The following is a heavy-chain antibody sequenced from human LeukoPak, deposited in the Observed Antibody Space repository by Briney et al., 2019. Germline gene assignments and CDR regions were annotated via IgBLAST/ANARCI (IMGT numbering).Heavy chain of an antibody. J-gene: IGHJ4*02. V-gene: IGHV1-24*01. D-gene: IGHD5-24*01. CDR2: FDLEDGET. CDR3: AAGEVGQLFDY. CDR1: GYTLSELS. Sequence: ASVTVSCKVSGYTLSELSIHWVRQAPGKGLEWMGGFDLEDGETIYVQKFQGRVTMTEDTSTDTAYMELSSLRSDDTAVYFCAAGEVGQLFDYWGQGTLVTVSS.